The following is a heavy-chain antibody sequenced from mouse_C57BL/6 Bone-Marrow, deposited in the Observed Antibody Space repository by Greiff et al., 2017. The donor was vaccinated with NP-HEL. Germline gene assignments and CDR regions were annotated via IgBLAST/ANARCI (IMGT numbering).Heavy chain of an antibody. CDR1: GFNIKDYY. V-gene: IGHV14-2*01. CDR2: IDPEDGET. J-gene: IGHJ1*03. D-gene: IGHD1-1*01. Sequence: EVQLQQSGAELVKPGASVKLSCTASGFNIKDYYMHWVKQRTEQGLEWIGRIDPEDGETKHAPKFQGKATITADTSSNTAYLQLSSLTSEDTAVYYCARCGDYYGSRLYWYFDVWGTGTTVTVSS. CDR3: ARCGDYYGSRLYWYFDV.